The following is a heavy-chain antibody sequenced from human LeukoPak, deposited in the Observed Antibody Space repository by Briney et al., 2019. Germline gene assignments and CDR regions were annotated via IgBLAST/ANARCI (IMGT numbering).Heavy chain of an antibody. D-gene: IGHD2/OR15-2a*01. CDR2: IGTAGDT. CDR1: GFTLSNFA. J-gene: IGHJ4*02. V-gene: IGHV3-13*01. Sequence: GGSLRLSRAASGFTLSNFAMHWVRQATGKGLEWVSAIGTAGDTFYPGSVKGRFTISKDNAKNTVYLQMNSLRAEDTAVYYCVSFYETYWGRGTLVTVSS. CDR3: VSFYETY.